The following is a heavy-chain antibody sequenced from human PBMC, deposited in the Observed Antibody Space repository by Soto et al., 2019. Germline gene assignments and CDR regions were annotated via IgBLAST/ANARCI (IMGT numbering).Heavy chain of an antibody. CDR2: MNPNSGNT. CDR1: GYTFTSYD. J-gene: IGHJ6*03. Sequence: ASVKVSCRASGYTFTSYDIHWVRQATGQGLEWMGWMNPNSGNTDYAQKFQGRVTMTRDTSISTAYMELSRLRSDDTAVYYCARDSEYQLPNSDNYYYYMDVWGKGTTVTVSS. V-gene: IGHV1-8*01. CDR3: ARDSEYQLPNSDNYYYYMDV. D-gene: IGHD2-2*01.